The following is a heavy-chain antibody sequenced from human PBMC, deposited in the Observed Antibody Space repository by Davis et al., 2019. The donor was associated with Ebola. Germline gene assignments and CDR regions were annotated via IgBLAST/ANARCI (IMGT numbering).Heavy chain of an antibody. Sequence: SETLSLTCDVSGGSISSSNWWSWVRQPPGKGLEWIGEINHSGSTNYNPSLKSRVTISVDTSKNQFSLKLSSVTAADTAVYYCARQVRVIVMVVAAREAINWFDPWGQGTLVTVSS. CDR3: ARQVRVIVMVVAAREAINWFDP. CDR1: GGSISSSNW. J-gene: IGHJ5*02. V-gene: IGHV4-4*02. CDR2: INHSGST. D-gene: IGHD2-15*01.